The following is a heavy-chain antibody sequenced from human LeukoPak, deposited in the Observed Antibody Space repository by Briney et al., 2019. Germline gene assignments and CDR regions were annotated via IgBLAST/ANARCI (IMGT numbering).Heavy chain of an antibody. J-gene: IGHJ2*01. CDR3: VVVVVPAAVWQFDL. CDR1: GFTFINHG. CDR2: IGVDGSKK. V-gene: IGHV3-33*03. D-gene: IGHD2-2*01. Sequence: PGTSLRLSCAASGFTFINHGFRWVRQAPGKGLEWVALIGVDGSKKYYADALKGRITISRDNSRNTLDLQMGSLRVEDTAVYYCVVVVVPAAVWQFDLWGRGTLVTVSS.